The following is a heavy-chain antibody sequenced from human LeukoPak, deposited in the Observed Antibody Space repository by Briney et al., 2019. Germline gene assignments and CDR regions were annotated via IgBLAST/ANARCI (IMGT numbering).Heavy chain of an antibody. D-gene: IGHD1-26*01. CDR1: GFTFSSYA. J-gene: IGHJ4*02. CDR3: ARDPGVGATLDYFDY. V-gene: IGHV3-7*03. CDR2: IKQDGSEK. Sequence: GGSLRLSCAASGFTFSSYAMSWVRQAPGKGLEWVANIKQDGSEKYYVDSVKGRFTISRDNAKNSLYLQMNSLRAEDTAVYYCARDPGVGATLDYFDYWGQGTLVTVSS.